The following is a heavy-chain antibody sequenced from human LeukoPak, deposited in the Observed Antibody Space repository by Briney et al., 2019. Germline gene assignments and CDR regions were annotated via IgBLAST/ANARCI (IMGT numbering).Heavy chain of an antibody. CDR3: ARDGSGDYGDFLDAFDI. J-gene: IGHJ3*02. V-gene: IGHV3-30-3*01. D-gene: IGHD4-17*01. CDR1: GFTFSSYA. Sequence: PGRSLRLSCAASGFTFSSYAMHWVRQAPGKGLEWVAVISYDGSNKYYADSVKGRFTISRDNSKNTLYPQMNSLRAEDTAAYYCARDGSGDYGDFLDAFDIRGQGTMVTVSS. CDR2: ISYDGSNK.